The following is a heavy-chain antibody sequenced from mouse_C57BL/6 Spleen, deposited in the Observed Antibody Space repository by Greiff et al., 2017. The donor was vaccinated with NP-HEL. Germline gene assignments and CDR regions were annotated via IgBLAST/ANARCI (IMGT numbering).Heavy chain of an antibody. CDR2: IYPGSGNT. CDR3: ARDWDVAYYYAMDY. J-gene: IGHJ4*01. CDR1: GYTFTDYY. V-gene: IGHV1-76*01. D-gene: IGHD4-1*01. Sequence: QVQLQQSGAELVRPGASVKLSCKASGYTFTDYYINWVKQRPGQGLEWIARIYPGSGNTYYNEKFKGKATLTAEKSSSTAYMQLSSLTSEDSAVYFCARDWDVAYYYAMDYWGQGTSVTVSS.